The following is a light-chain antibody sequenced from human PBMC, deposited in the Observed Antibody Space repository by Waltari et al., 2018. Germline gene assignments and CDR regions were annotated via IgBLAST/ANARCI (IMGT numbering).Light chain of an antibody. CDR1: SSDVGGYNF. Sequence: QSALTQPASVSGSPGQSITISCTGTSSDVGGYNFVSWYQQHPGKVPKPIIYEVNNRPSAVSNSCSGSQAGNTASRTISGLQAEDEADYYCSSYTRHETGIFGGGTKLTVL. CDR3: SSYTRHETGI. J-gene: IGLJ2*01. V-gene: IGLV2-14*01. CDR2: EVN.